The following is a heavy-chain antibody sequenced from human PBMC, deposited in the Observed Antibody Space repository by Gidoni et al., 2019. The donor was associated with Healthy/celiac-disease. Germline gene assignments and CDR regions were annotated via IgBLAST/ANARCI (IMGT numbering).Heavy chain of an antibody. J-gene: IGHJ6*02. D-gene: IGHD3-10*01. CDR2: IKSEGSST. CDR1: AFTFRSYW. Sequence: EVQLVESGGGLVQPGGSLRLSCADSAFTFRSYWMHCVRQAPGKGLVWVSRIKSEGSSTSYADSVKGRFTISRDNAKNTLYLQMNRLRAEDTAVYYGARDGDLRVTTKYYYYGMDVWGQGTTVTVSS. V-gene: IGHV3-74*01. CDR3: ARDGDLRVTTKYYYYGMDV.